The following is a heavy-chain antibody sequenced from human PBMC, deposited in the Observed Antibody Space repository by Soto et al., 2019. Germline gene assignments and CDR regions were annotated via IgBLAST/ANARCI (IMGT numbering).Heavy chain of an antibody. V-gene: IGHV3-23*01. J-gene: IGHJ4*02. CDR1: GFTFSTYA. CDR2: ISGSGGST. Sequence: EVQLLESGGGLVQPGGSLRLSFAASGFTFSTYAMTWFRQAPGKGLEWVSTISGSGGSTYYADSVKGRFTISRDNSKNTLYLQMNSLRAEDTAVYYCSVTVSSSWYFDYWGQGTLVTVSS. D-gene: IGHD6-13*01. CDR3: SVTVSSSWYFDY.